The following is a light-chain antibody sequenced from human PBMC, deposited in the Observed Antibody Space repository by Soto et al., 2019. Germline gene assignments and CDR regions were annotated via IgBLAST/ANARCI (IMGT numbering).Light chain of an antibody. CDR2: STS. CDR3: LLYYGGAQV. CDR1: TGAVTSGYY. Sequence: QTVVTQEPSLTVSPGGPVTHTCASSTGAVTSGYYPNWFQQKPGKAPRSLMYSTSNKHSWTPARFSGALLGGKAALTLSGVQPEDEAEYYCLLYYGGAQVFGGGTKVIVL. J-gene: IGLJ2*01. V-gene: IGLV7-43*01.